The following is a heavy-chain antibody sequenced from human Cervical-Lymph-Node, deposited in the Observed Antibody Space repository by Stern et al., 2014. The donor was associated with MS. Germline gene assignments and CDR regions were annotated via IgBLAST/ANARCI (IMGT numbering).Heavy chain of an antibody. CDR2: IKNDGSRT. J-gene: IGHJ6*02. CDR3: TRDQGFGFYYAMDV. Sequence: SASGFNFTRYWMHWVRQAPGKGLVWVARIKNDGSRTNYADFVKGRFTISRDNGNNTLDLQMNSLRAEDTAVYYCTRDQGFGFYYAMDVWGQGTTVTVSS. V-gene: IGHV3-74*01. CDR1: GFNFTRYW. D-gene: IGHD3-16*01.